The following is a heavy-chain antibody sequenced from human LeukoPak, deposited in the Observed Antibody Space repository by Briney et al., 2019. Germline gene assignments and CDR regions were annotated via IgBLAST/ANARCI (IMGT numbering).Heavy chain of an antibody. V-gene: IGHV3-23*01. Sequence: GGSLRLSCAVSGITLSNYGMSWVRQAPGKGLEWVAGISGSGGGTVYADSVKGRFTISRDNPKNTLYLQMNSLRAEDTAVYFCAKRGVVVRVVLVGFHKEAYYFDSWGQGALVTVSS. CDR1: GITLSNYG. CDR2: ISGSGGGT. CDR3: AKRGVVVRVVLVGFHKEAYYFDS. D-gene: IGHD3-10*01. J-gene: IGHJ4*02.